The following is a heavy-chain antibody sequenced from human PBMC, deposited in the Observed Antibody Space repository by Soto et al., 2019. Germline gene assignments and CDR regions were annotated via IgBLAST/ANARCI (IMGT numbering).Heavy chain of an antibody. V-gene: IGHV3-7*01. CDR2: IKQDGSEK. D-gene: IGHD2-15*01. CDR3: AGSIVVVVPGLHDAFDI. CDR1: GFTFSSYW. J-gene: IGHJ3*02. Sequence: EVQLVESGGGLVQPGGSLRLSCAASGFTFSSYWMSWVRQAPGKGLEWVANIKQDGSEKYYEDSVKGRFTISRDNAKNSLYLQTNSLRAEDSAVYYWAGSIVVVVPGLHDAFDIWGRGTMVTVSS.